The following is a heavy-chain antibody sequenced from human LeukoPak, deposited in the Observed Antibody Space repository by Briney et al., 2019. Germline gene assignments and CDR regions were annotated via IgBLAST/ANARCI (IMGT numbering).Heavy chain of an antibody. CDR3: ARDNSVGDSAWWFDP. D-gene: IGHD5-12*01. J-gene: IGHJ5*02. CDR2: MNPNNGNA. Sequence: GASVKVSCKASGYTFISYDINWVRQATGQGLEWMGWMNPNNGNAGYAQKFQGRVTMTRDMATSTDYMEVSSLRSEDTAVYYCARDNSVGDSAWWFDPWGQGTLVTVSS. CDR1: GYTFISYD. V-gene: IGHV1-8*02.